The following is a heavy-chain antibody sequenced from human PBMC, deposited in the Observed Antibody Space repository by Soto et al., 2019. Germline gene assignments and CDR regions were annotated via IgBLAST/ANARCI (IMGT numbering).Heavy chain of an antibody. D-gene: IGHD2-2*01. CDR2: ISYDGSNK. CDR3: AKDRADIVVVPAGKDYYYGMDV. CDR1: GFTFSSYG. J-gene: IGHJ6*02. V-gene: IGHV3-30*18. Sequence: PGGSLRLSCAASGFTFSSYGMHWVRQAPGKGLEWVAVISYDGSNKYYADSVKGRFTISRDNSKNTLYLQMNSLRAEDTAVYYCAKDRADIVVVPAGKDYYYGMDVRGQGTTVTVSS.